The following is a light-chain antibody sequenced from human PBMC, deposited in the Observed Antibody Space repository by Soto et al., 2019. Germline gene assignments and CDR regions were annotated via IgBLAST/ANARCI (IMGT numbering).Light chain of an antibody. J-gene: IGKJ1*01. CDR1: QSVSSN. Sequence: IVMTQSPATLSLSPGERATLSSRASQSVSSNLAWYQQKTGQAPRILIYGASTRATGIPDRFSGSGSGTDFTLTISRLEPEDFAVYYCQKYGSSPQTFGQGTQVDIK. CDR2: GAS. V-gene: IGKV3-20*01. CDR3: QKYGSSPQT.